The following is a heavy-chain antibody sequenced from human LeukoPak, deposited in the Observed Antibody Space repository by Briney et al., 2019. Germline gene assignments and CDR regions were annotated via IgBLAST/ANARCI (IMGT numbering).Heavy chain of an antibody. D-gene: IGHD1-20*01. J-gene: IGHJ4*02. CDR2: IYYSGST. CDR3: ASLMTDNWNDPYYFDY. CDR1: GGSISSYY. V-gene: IGHV4-59*01. Sequence: PSETLSLTCTASGGSISSYYWSWIRQPPGKGLEWIGYIYYSGSTNYNPSLKSRVTISVDTSKNQFSLKLSSVTAADTAVYYCASLMTDNWNDPYYFDYWGQGTLVTVSS.